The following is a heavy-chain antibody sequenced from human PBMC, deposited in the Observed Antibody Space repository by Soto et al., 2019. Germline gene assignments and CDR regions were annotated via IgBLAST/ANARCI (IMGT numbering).Heavy chain of an antibody. V-gene: IGHV4-34*01. Sequence: SETLSLTCAVYGGSCRGYYWSWVRQPPGKGLEWIGEINHSGSTNYNPSLKSRVTISVDTSKNQFSLKLSSVTAADTAVYYCARGPLCITGTCYYGMDVWGQGTTVTVSS. CDR1: GGSCRGYY. CDR2: INHSGST. CDR3: ARGPLCITGTCYYGMDV. D-gene: IGHD1-7*01. J-gene: IGHJ6*02.